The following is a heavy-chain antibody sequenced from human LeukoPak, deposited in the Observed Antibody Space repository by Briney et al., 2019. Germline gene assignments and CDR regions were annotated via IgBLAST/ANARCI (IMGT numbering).Heavy chain of an antibody. CDR1: GFTFSSYG. CDR3: AKYNYHDAFDI. J-gene: IGHJ3*02. D-gene: IGHD1-20*01. CDR2: IRYDASNK. Sequence: GGSLRLSCAASGFTFSSYGMHWVRQAPGKGLEWVAFIRYDASNKYYADSVKGRFTISRDNSKNTLYLQMNSLRAEDTAVYYCAKYNYHDAFDIWGQGTMVTVSS. V-gene: IGHV3-30*02.